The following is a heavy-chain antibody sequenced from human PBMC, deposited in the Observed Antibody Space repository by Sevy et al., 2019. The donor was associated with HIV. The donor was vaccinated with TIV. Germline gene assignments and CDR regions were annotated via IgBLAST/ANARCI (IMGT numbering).Heavy chain of an antibody. Sequence: GGSLRLSCAASGFTFSSYSMNWVRQAPGKGLERVSSISSSSSYIYYADSVKGRFTISRDNAKNSLYLQMNSLRAEDTAVYYCAREIRVVGYYDSSGYYSPGGDFDYWGQGTLVTVSS. CDR3: AREIRVVGYYDSSGYYSPGGDFDY. CDR1: GFTFSSYS. V-gene: IGHV3-21*01. CDR2: ISSSSSYI. J-gene: IGHJ4*02. D-gene: IGHD3-22*01.